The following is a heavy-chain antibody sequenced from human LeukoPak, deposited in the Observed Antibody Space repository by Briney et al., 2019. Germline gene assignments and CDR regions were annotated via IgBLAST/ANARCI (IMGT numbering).Heavy chain of an antibody. CDR2: INPSGGST. Sequence: ASVKVSCKASGYTFTSYYMHWVRQAPGQGLEWMGIINPSGGSTSYAQKFQGRVTMTRDTSTSTVYMKLSSLRSEDTAVYYCAREPEPHHFDYWGQGTLVTVSS. D-gene: IGHD1-14*01. CDR3: AREPEPHHFDY. CDR1: GYTFTSYY. V-gene: IGHV1-46*01. J-gene: IGHJ4*02.